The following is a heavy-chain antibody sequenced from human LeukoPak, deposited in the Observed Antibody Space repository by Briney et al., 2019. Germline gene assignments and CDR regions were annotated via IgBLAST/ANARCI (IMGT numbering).Heavy chain of an antibody. V-gene: IGHV3-66*01. CDR2: IYSGGST. Sequence: GGSLRLSCAASGFTVSTNYMSWVRQTPGKGLEWVSVIYSGGSTYYADSVKGRFTISRDNSKNTLYLQMNSLRAEDTAVYYCARDSGVTQYNWFDPWGQGTLVTVSS. CDR1: GFTVSTNY. CDR3: ARDSGVTQYNWFDP. D-gene: IGHD3-10*01. J-gene: IGHJ5*02.